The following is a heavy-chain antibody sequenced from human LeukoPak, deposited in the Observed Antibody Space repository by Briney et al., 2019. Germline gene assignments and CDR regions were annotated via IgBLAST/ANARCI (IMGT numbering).Heavy chain of an antibody. V-gene: IGHV1-46*01. CDR3: ARDRGGSYSIDF. Sequence: GASVKVSCKASGYTFTSYHAHWVRQAPGQGLEWVGIINCGDGYTNFAQKFQGRVSVTADTSTDTLYMELSTLTTEDTAIYYCARDRGGSYSIDFWGQGTLLTVSS. J-gene: IGHJ4*02. D-gene: IGHD1-26*01. CDR2: INCGDGYT. CDR1: GYTFTSYH.